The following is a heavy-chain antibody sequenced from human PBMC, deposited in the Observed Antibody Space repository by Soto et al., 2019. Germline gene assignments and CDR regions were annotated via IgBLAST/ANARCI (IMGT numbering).Heavy chain of an antibody. D-gene: IGHD1-1*01. V-gene: IGHV2-5*02. Sequence: QITLKEAGPTLVKPTETLTLTCTFSGFSFTTTRMGVGWTRQPPGKALEWLAIIYWDGESRDNPLLRRRITLTEDTSKNQVVLTMTNMDAEDTATYYCAHRDSTGTTTYFDSWGQGIPVTVAS. CDR2: IYWDGES. CDR3: AHRDSTGTTTYFDS. CDR1: GFSFTTTRMG. J-gene: IGHJ4*02.